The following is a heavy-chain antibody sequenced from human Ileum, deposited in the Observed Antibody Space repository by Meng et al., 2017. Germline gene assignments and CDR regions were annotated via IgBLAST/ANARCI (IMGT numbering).Heavy chain of an antibody. V-gene: IGHV4-4*02. CDR3: ARADYVRYFDL. J-gene: IGHJ2*01. CDR2: VYRSGGT. CDR1: GGLSESNVW. Sequence: QALLQASRPGLVTTSDIPLLSRVSAGGLSESNVWVTWIRQPPGQGLEWIAEVYRSGGTHYNPSLQSRVTISIDNSKNRFVLSLNSVTAADTAIYYCARADYVRYFDLWGRGTLVTVSS. D-gene: IGHD3-10*02.